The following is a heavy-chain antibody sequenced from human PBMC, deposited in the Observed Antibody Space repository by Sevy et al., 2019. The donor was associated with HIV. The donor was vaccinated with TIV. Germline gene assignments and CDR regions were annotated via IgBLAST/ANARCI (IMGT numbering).Heavy chain of an antibody. CDR3: ATDRGSSGYYYYGMDV. CDR1: GYTLTELS. D-gene: IGHD2-15*01. J-gene: IGHJ6*02. CDR2: FDPDDGET. V-gene: IGHV1-24*01. Sequence: ASVKVSCKVSGYTLTELSMHWVRQAPGKGLEWMGGFDPDDGETIYALKFQDRVTMTEDTSIDTAYMELSSLRSEDTAVYYCATDRGSSGYYYYGMDVWGQGTTVTVSS.